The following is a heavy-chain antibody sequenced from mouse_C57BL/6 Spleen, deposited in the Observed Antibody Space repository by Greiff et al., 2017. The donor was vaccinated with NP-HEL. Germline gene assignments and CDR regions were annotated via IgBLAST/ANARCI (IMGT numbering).Heavy chain of an antibody. V-gene: IGHV2-4*01. D-gene: IGHD1-2*01. CDR3: AKNREDYYGDFDV. Sequence: QVQLQQSGPGLVQPSQSLSITCTVSGFSLTSYGVHWVRQPPGKGLEWLGVIWSGGSTDYNAAFISRLSIGKDNSKSQVFFKMNSLQADDTAIYYCAKNREDYYGDFDVWGTGTTVTVSS. CDR1: GFSLTSYG. CDR2: IWSGGST. J-gene: IGHJ1*03.